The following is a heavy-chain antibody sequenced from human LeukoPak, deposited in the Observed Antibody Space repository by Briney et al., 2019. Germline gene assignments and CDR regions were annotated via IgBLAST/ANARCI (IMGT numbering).Heavy chain of an antibody. D-gene: IGHD3-9*01. V-gene: IGHV3-64*01. CDR3: ARLTYYDILTGVPFDY. Sequence: PGGSLRLSCAASGFTFSSYAMHWVRQAPGKGLEYVSAISSNGGSTYYANSVKGRFTISRDNAKNSLYLQMNSLRAEDTAVYYCARLTYYDILTGVPFDYWGQGTLVTVSS. CDR1: GFTFSSYA. CDR2: ISSNGGST. J-gene: IGHJ4*02.